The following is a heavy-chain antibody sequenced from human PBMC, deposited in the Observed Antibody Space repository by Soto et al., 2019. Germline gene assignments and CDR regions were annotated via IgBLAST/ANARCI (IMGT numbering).Heavy chain of an antibody. CDR3: ARLGTYDSSGYYYSSFDY. Sequence: RLSCEASGFTFSTYSMNWVRQAPGRGLEWVSYISGGITTIYYADSVRGRFTISRDNAKNSLYLQMNSLRDDDTAVYYCARLGTYDSSGYYYSSFDYWGQGTLVTVSS. D-gene: IGHD3-22*01. CDR2: ISGGITTI. J-gene: IGHJ4*02. CDR1: GFTFSTYS. V-gene: IGHV3-48*02.